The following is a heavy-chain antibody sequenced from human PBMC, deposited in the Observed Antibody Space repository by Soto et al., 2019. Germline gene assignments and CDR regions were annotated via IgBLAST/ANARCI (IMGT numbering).Heavy chain of an antibody. D-gene: IGHD3-22*01. CDR1: GGTFSSYT. CDR3: ATTPSYYDSSGYYRTLDY. CDR2: IIPILGIA. V-gene: IGHV1-69*02. J-gene: IGHJ4*02. Sequence: QVQLVQSGAEVKKPGSSVKVSCEASGGTFSSYTISWVRQAPGQGLEWMGRIIPILGIANYAQKFQGRVTITADKSTSTAYMELSSLRSEGTAVYYCATTPSYYDSSGYYRTLDYWGQGTLVTVSS.